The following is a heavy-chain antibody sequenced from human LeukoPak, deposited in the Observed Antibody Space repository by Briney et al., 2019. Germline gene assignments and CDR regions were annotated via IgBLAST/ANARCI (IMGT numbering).Heavy chain of an antibody. CDR3: ARDRAILTGENMDV. D-gene: IGHD3-9*01. CDR2: ISSSGSTI. V-gene: IGHV3-11*04. Sequence: GGSLRLSCAASGFTFSDYYMSWIRQAPGKGLEWVSYISSSGSTIYYADSVKGRFTISRDNAKNSLYLQMNSLRAEDTAVYYCARDRAILTGENMDVWGKGTTVTVSS. J-gene: IGHJ6*03. CDR1: GFTFSDYY.